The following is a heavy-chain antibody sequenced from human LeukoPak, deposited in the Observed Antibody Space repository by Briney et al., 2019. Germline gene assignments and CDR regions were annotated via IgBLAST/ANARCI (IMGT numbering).Heavy chain of an antibody. D-gene: IGHD3-10*01. CDR1: GFTFSNYG. CDR3: ARGLPGVWN. J-gene: IGHJ4*02. V-gene: IGHV3-66*01. CDR2: IYSGGST. Sequence: GGSLRLSCAASGFTFSNYGLSWVRQAPGKGLEWVSVIYSGGSTYYADSVKGRFTISRDNSKNTLYLQMNSLRAEDTAVYYCARGLPGVWNWGQGTLVTVSS.